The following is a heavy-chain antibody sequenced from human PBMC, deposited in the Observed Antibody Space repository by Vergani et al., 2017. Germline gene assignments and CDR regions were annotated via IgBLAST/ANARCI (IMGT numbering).Heavy chain of an antibody. V-gene: IGHV3-21*01. CDR1: GFTFSSYS. Sequence: EVQLVESGGGLVKRGGSLRLSCAASGFTFSSYSMNWVRQAPGKGLEWVSSISSSSSYIHYSDSLKGRFTISRDNAKSSLYLQMNSLRADDTGVYYCAKDPYYMDVWGKGTTVTVSS. J-gene: IGHJ6*03. CDR3: AKDPYYMDV. CDR2: ISSSSSYI.